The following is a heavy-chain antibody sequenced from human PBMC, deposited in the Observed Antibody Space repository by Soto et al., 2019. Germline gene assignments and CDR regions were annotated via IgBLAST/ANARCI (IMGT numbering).Heavy chain of an antibody. J-gene: IGHJ1*01. CDR2: IRSKANDYAT. Sequence: EVQLVQSGGGLVQPGGSLKLSCAASGFTFSGSTVHWVRQASGEGLQWVGRIRSKANDYATTYIASVKGRFTISRDDSWNTAYLQMSDLKTEDTAVYYCTGGYCTGGTCYSGYFQHWGQGALVTVFS. CDR3: TGGYCTGGTCYSGYFQH. CDR1: GFTFSGST. V-gene: IGHV3-73*02. D-gene: IGHD2-15*01.